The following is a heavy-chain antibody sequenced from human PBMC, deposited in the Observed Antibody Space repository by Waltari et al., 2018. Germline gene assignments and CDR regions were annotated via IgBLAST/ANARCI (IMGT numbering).Heavy chain of an antibody. CDR3: ARGGSFVVVPAAIPDDAFDI. Sequence: QVQLVQSGAEVKKPGASVKVSCKASGYTFTSYDINWVRQATGQGLEWMGWMNPNSGNTGYAQKFQGRVTITRNTSISTAYMELSSLRSEDTAVYYCARGGSFVVVPAAIPDDAFDIWGQGTMVTVSS. V-gene: IGHV1-8*03. CDR2: MNPNSGNT. J-gene: IGHJ3*02. D-gene: IGHD2-2*02. CDR1: GYTFTSYD.